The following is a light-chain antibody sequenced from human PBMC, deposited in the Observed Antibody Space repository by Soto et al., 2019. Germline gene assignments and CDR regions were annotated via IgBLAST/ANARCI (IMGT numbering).Light chain of an antibody. Sequence: EIVLTQSPATLSLSPGERATLSCRASQSVSSYLAWYPQKPRQAPRLLIYDASNRATGIQARFSGSGAGTDFPLTISSLETEDLAVYYCQQRSNWPPGLFTFGPGTKVDIK. V-gene: IGKV3-11*01. CDR3: QQRSNWPPGLFT. CDR2: DAS. CDR1: QSVSSY. J-gene: IGKJ3*01.